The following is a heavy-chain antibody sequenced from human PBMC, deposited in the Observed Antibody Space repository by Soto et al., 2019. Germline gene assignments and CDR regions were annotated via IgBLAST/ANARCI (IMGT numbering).Heavy chain of an antibody. J-gene: IGHJ6*03. CDR3: ARDRPLLRYFDWLKYYYYMDV. V-gene: IGHV1-18*01. Sequence: ASVKVSCKASGYTFTSYGISWVRQAPGQGLEWMGWISAYNGNTNYAQKLQGRVTMTTDTSTSTAYMELRSLRSDDTAVYYCARDRPLLRYFDWLKYYYYMDVWGKGTTVTVSS. CDR2: ISAYNGNT. CDR1: GYTFTSYG. D-gene: IGHD3-9*01.